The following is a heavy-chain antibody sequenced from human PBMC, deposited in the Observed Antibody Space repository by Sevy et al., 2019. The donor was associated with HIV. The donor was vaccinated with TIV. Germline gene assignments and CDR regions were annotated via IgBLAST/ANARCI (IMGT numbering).Heavy chain of an antibody. CDR2: IYSNGNS. CDR3: AREGGASSAWFENWFGP. Sequence: SETLSLTCTVSGGSITSYSWSWIRQPAGKGLEWLGRIYSNGNSNYNPSLKSRVTMSVDTSKNQFSLKLTPVNAADTAVYFCAREGGASSAWFENWFGPWGQGTLVTVSS. D-gene: IGHD6-19*01. J-gene: IGHJ5*02. CDR1: GGSITSYS. V-gene: IGHV4-4*07.